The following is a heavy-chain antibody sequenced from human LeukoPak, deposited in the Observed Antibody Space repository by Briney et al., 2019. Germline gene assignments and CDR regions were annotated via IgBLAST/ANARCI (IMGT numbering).Heavy chain of an antibody. CDR2: ISGSGGST. CDR3: ARGGGASVSSLKY. J-gene: IGHJ4*02. V-gene: IGHV3-23*01. D-gene: IGHD6-6*01. CDR1: GFTFASYA. Sequence: GGSLRLSCAASGFTFASYAMTWVRQAPGKGLEWFSAISGSGGSTYYADSVKGRFTISRDNSKNTLYLQVNSLRVEDTAIYYCARGGGASVSSLKYWGQGTLVTVSS.